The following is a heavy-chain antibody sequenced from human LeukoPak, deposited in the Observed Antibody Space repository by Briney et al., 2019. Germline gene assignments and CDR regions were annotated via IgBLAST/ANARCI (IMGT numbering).Heavy chain of an antibody. D-gene: IGHD3-22*01. J-gene: IGHJ4*02. CDR2: INHSGST. CDR1: GGSFSGYY. V-gene: IGHV4-34*01. Sequence: SETLSLTCAVYGGSFSGYYWSWIRQPPGKGLEWIGEINHSGSTNYNPSLKSRVTISVDTSKNQFSLKLSSVTAADTAVYYCARVVSGYSYYFDYWGQETLVTVSS. CDR3: ARVVSGYSYYFDY.